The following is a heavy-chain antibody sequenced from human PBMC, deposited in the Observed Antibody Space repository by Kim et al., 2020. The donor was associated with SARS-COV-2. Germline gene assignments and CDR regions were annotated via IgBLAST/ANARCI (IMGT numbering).Heavy chain of an antibody. V-gene: IGHV3-7*01. D-gene: IGHD2-8*01. CDR3: VYVKTSGDY. CDR2: SDK. J-gene: IGHJ4*02. Sequence: SDKDYAESVKGRVTISRDKAKNRLYRQMNSLRVADTAVYYCVYVKTSGDYWGQGTLVTVSS.